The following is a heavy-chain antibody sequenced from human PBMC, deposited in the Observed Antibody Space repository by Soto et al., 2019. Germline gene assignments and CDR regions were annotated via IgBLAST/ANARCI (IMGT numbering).Heavy chain of an antibody. D-gene: IGHD1-26*01. CDR1: GYTFTSYG. Sequence: ASVKVSCKASGYTFTSYGISWVRQAPGQGLEWMGRISAYNGNTNYAQKLQGRVTMTTDTSTSTAYMELRSLRSDDTAVYYCARDLVGAIETYYYYGMDVWGQGTTVTVSS. CDR2: ISAYNGNT. CDR3: ARDLVGAIETYYYYGMDV. V-gene: IGHV1-18*04. J-gene: IGHJ6*02.